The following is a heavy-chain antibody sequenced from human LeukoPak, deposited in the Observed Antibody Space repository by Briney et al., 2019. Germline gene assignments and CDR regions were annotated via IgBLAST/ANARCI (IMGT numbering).Heavy chain of an antibody. Sequence: SETLSLTCAVYGGSFSGYYWSWIRQPPGKGLEWIGEINHSGSTNYNPSLKSRVTISVDTSKNQFSLKLSSVTAADTAVYYCAVTLGYCSSTSCHNNWFDPWGQGTLVTVSS. J-gene: IGHJ5*02. CDR3: AVTLGYCSSTSCHNNWFDP. CDR1: GGSFSGYY. CDR2: INHSGST. D-gene: IGHD2-2*02. V-gene: IGHV4-34*01.